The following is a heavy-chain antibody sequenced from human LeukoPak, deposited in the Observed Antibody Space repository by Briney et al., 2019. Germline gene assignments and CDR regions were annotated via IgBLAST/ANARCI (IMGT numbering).Heavy chain of an antibody. J-gene: IGHJ4*02. Sequence: PSETLSLTCTVSGGSISSSSYYWGWIRQPPGKGLEWIGNFYYSGSTYYNPSLKSRVTISVDTSKNQFSLKLSSVTAADTAVYYCATVDSSGWYYFDYWGQGTLVTVSS. CDR2: FYYSGST. CDR3: ATVDSSGWYYFDY. V-gene: IGHV4-39*07. CDR1: GGSISSSSYY. D-gene: IGHD6-19*01.